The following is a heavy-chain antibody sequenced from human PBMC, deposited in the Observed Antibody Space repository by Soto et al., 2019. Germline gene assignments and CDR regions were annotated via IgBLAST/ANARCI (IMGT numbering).Heavy chain of an antibody. CDR2: ISGSGGST. CDR1: GFTFSSYA. CDR3: ANVRGHSGWYVDAFDI. V-gene: IGHV3-23*01. D-gene: IGHD6-19*01. Sequence: PGESLKISCAASGFTFSSYAMSWVRQAPGKGLEWVSAISGSGGSTYYADSVKGRFTISRDSSKNTLYLQMNSLRAEDTAVYYCANVRGHSGWYVDAFDIWGQGTMVTVSS. J-gene: IGHJ3*02.